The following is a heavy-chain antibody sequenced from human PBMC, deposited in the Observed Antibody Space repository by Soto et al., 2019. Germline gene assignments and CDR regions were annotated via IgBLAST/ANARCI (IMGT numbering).Heavy chain of an antibody. D-gene: IGHD2-2*01. V-gene: IGHV1-69*02. Sequence: SVKVSCKASGGTFSSYTISWVRQAPGQGLEWMGRIIPILGIANYAQKFQGRVTITADKSTSTAYMELSSLRSEDTAVYYCAGSILVVGAIVDAFVFWGQGTMVNGSS. J-gene: IGHJ3*01. CDR3: AGSILVVGAIVDAFVF. CDR1: GGTFSSYT. CDR2: IIPILGIA.